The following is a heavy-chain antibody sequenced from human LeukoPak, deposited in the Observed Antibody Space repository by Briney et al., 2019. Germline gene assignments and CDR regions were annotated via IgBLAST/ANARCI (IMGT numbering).Heavy chain of an antibody. V-gene: IGHV4-30-4*01. CDR3: ARDLRATVVTGWFDP. Sequence: PSGTLSLTCTVSGGSISSGDYYWSWIRQPPGKGLEWIGYIYYSGSTYYNPSLKSRVTISVDTSKNQFSLKLSSVTAADTAVYYCARDLRATVVTGWFDPWGQGTLVTVSS. CDR2: IYYSGST. CDR1: GGSISSGDYY. J-gene: IGHJ5*02. D-gene: IGHD4-23*01.